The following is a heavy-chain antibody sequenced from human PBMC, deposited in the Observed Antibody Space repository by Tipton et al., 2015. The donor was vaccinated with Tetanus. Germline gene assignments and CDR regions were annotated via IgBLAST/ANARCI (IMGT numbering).Heavy chain of an antibody. V-gene: IGHV4-61*05. J-gene: IGHJ3*01. CDR2: IFHSGST. Sequence: TLSLTCTVSGSSITSTTHYWGWIRQAPGKGLEWIAYIFHSGSTNYSPSLKSRVAISMDTSKNQISLKLSSVTAADTAVYYCARRSYCSSSRCFDAFDLWGQGTMVTVSS. CDR1: GSSITSTTHY. D-gene: IGHD2-2*01. CDR3: ARRSYCSSSRCFDAFDL.